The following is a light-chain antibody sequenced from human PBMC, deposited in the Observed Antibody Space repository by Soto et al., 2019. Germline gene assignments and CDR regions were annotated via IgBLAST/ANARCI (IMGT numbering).Light chain of an antibody. CDR3: LQETHPWT. CDR2: DVS. J-gene: IGKJ1*01. V-gene: IGKV2-30*01. CDR1: QSLLYRDGHTS. Sequence: DVVLTQSPLSLPVILGQPASSFCRSIQSLLYRDGHTSWNRFHQRPGHSPRRLVCDVSNRASGVADRFSGSGAGTDFTLEISREEAEYVGVFYRLQETHPWTFGQGTKVDIK.